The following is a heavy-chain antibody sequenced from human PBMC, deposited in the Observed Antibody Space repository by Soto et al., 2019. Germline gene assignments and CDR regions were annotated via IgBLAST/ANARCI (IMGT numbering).Heavy chain of an antibody. J-gene: IGHJ6*01. CDR2: IKQDGSEK. Sequence: EVQLVESGGGLVQPGGSLRLSCAASGFTFSSYWMSWVRQAPGKGLEWVANIKQDGSEKYYVDSVKGRFTISRDNAKNSLYLQMNSLRAEDTAVYYCARVNRGNYDILTGYSHSGMDVW. CDR3: ARVNRGNYDILTGYSHSGMDV. CDR1: GFTFSSYW. D-gene: IGHD3-9*01. V-gene: IGHV3-7*03.